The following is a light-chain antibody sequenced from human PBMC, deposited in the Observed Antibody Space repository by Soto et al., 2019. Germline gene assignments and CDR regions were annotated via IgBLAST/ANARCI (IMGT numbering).Light chain of an antibody. V-gene: IGKV1-6*01. Sequence: AIQMTQSPSSLSASVGDRVTISCRASQGIRDELGWYQQKPGKAPMLLIYAASSLQSGVPSRFRGSGSWTDFILTISSLQPEDFATYYCLQDYNYPWTFGQGTKGEIK. J-gene: IGKJ1*01. CDR1: QGIRDE. CDR3: LQDYNYPWT. CDR2: AAS.